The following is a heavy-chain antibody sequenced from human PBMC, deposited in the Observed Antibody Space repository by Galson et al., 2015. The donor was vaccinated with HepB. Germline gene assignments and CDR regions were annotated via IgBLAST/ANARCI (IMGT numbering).Heavy chain of an antibody. Sequence: SLRLSCAASGFIFSDYYMSWIRQTPRKGLEWLSYISGGTTYSNYADSVKGRFTISRDNAKNSLYLQINSLRADDTAVYYCARVADSDYGDHTHFDYWGQGILVTVSS. D-gene: IGHD4-17*01. CDR2: ISGGTTYS. CDR1: GFIFSDYY. CDR3: ARVADSDYGDHTHFDY. V-gene: IGHV3-11*06. J-gene: IGHJ4*02.